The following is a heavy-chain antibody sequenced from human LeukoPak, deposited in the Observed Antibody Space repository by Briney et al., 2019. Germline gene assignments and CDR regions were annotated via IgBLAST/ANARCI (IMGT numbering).Heavy chain of an antibody. CDR2: IYYSGST. Sequence: SETLSLTCTVSGGSISSYYWSWIRQPPGKGLELNGYIYYSGSTNYNPSLKSRVTISVATSKSQFSLKLSSVTAADTAVYYCASVREYDFWRGNSFYYWGQGTLVTVPS. CDR3: ASVREYDFWRGNSFYY. D-gene: IGHD3-3*01. J-gene: IGHJ4*02. V-gene: IGHV4-59*01. CDR1: GGSISSYY.